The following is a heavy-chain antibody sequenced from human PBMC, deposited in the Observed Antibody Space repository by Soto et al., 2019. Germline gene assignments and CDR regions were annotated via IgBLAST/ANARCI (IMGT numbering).Heavy chain of an antibody. J-gene: IGHJ4*02. Sequence: GGSLRLSCAASGFTFSSYAMSWVRQAPGKGLEWVSAISGSGGSAYYADSVKGRFTISRDNSKNTLYLQMNSLRAEDTAVYYCAKDHEYSYGPFDYWGQGTLVTVSS. CDR2: ISGSGGSA. V-gene: IGHV3-23*01. CDR3: AKDHEYSYGPFDY. CDR1: GFTFSSYA. D-gene: IGHD5-18*01.